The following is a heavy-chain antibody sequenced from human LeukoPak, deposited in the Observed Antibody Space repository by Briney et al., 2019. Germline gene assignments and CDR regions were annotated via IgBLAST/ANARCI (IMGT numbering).Heavy chain of an antibody. V-gene: IGHV3-21*01. D-gene: IGHD5-18*01. Sequence: GSLRLSCAASGFTFSSYSMNWFRQAPGKGLEWVSSISSSSSYIYYADSVKGRFTISRDNAKNSLYLQMNSLRAEDTAVYYCARASGDIVETATMGSYWGQGTLVTVSS. CDR1: GFTFSSYS. J-gene: IGHJ4*02. CDR3: ARASGDIVETATMGSY. CDR2: ISSSSSYI.